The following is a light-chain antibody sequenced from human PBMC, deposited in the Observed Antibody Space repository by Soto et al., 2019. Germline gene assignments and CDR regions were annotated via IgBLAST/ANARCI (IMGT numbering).Light chain of an antibody. Sequence: QSALTQPASVSGSPGQSITISCTGTSSDVGSYNLVSWYQQHPGKAPKLMIYEVSKRPSGVSNRFSGSKSGNTASLTISGFQAEDEADYYCCSYAGSSIVVFGGGTKLTVL. J-gene: IGLJ2*01. V-gene: IGLV2-23*02. CDR1: SSDVGSYNL. CDR2: EVS. CDR3: CSYAGSSIVV.